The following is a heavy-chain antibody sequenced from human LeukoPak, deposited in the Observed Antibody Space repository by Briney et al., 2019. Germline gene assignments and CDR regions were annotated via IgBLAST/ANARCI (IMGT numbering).Heavy chain of an antibody. CDR3: ARIGHHQGYFDY. D-gene: IGHD1-14*01. Sequence: SVKVSCKASGGTFSSYAISWVRQAPGQGLEWMGRIIPILGIANYAQKFQGRVTITADKSTSTAYMELSSLRSEDTAVYYCARIGHHQGYFDYWGQGTLVTVSS. CDR1: GGTFSSYA. V-gene: IGHV1-69*04. J-gene: IGHJ4*02. CDR2: IIPILGIA.